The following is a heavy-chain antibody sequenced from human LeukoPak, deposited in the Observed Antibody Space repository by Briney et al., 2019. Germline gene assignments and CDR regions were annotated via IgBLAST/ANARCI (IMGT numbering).Heavy chain of an antibody. CDR2: ISVYNGNT. Sequence: ASVKVSCKASGYTFSRYGINWVRQAPGQGLEWMGRISVYNGNTDYSQRLQGRITMTADTSTSTAFMELTSLRSDDTAVYFCARESTSWSFEYWGQGTLVTVS. CDR1: GYTFSRYG. J-gene: IGHJ4*02. CDR3: ARESTSWSFEY. V-gene: IGHV1-18*01. D-gene: IGHD6-13*01.